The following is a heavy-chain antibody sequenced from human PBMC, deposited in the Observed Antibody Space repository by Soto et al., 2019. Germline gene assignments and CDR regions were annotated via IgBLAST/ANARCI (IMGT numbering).Heavy chain of an antibody. CDR2: INHSGST. Sequence: SSETLSLTCAVYGGSFSGYYWSWIRQPPGKGLEWIGEINHSGSTNYNPSLKSRVTISVDTSKNQFSLKLSSVTAADTAVYYCARSKVRGVMGLGYYYYYGMDVWGQGTTVTVS. V-gene: IGHV4-34*01. CDR1: GGSFSGYY. J-gene: IGHJ6*02. CDR3: ARSKVRGVMGLGYYYYYGMDV. D-gene: IGHD3-10*01.